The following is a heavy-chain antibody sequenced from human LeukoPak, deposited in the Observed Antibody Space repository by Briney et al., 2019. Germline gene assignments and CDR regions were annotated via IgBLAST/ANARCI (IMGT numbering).Heavy chain of an antibody. D-gene: IGHD3-22*01. Sequence: GGSLRLSCAASGFTFSSYEMNWVRQAPGKGLEWVSYIGSSGRSIYYADSVKGRFTISRDNAKNSLYLQMSSLRDEDTAVYYCARGYYYDSSGYYYEGDYWGQGTLVTVSS. J-gene: IGHJ4*02. CDR1: GFTFSSYE. V-gene: IGHV3-48*03. CDR2: IGSSGRSI. CDR3: ARGYYYDSSGYYYEGDY.